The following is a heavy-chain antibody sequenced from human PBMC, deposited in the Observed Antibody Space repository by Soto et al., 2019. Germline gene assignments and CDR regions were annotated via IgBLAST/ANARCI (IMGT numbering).Heavy chain of an antibody. D-gene: IGHD6-6*01. CDR1: GYTFITYG. CDR3: ARDRPTSSIRARDYYYAMDV. V-gene: IGHV1-18*01. CDR2: ISSYNGNT. J-gene: IGHJ6*02. Sequence: QVQLVQSGAEVKKPGASVKVSCKASGYTFITYGISWVRQAPGQGLEWMGWISSYNGNTNYAQKLQGRVTMTTDTSTTTDDMEPRSLRSDDTAVYYCARDRPTSSIRARDYYYAMDVWGQGTTVTVSS.